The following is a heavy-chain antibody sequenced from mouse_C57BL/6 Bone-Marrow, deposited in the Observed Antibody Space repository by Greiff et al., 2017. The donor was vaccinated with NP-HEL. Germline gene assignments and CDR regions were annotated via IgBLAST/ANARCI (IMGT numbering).Heavy chain of an antibody. CDR1: GYTFTSYW. CDR2: IDPSDSYT. V-gene: IGHV1-69*01. CDR3: ARDGYSSWFAY. J-gene: IGHJ3*01. D-gene: IGHD2-3*01. Sequence: QVQLQQPGAELVMPGASVKLSCKASGYTFTSYWMHWVKQRPGQGLEWIGEIDPSDSYTNYNQKFKGQSTLTVDKSSSTAYMQLSSLTSEDSAVYYCARDGYSSWFAYWGQGTLVTVSA.